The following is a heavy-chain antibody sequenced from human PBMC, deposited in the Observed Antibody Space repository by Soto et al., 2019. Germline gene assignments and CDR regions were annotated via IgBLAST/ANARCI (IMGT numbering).Heavy chain of an antibody. CDR3: ARGYDSYLPYYFDY. CDR2: IYTSGST. J-gene: IGHJ4*02. D-gene: IGHD3-22*01. CDR1: RGSISGFY. V-gene: IGHV4-4*07. Sequence: QVQLHESGPGLVKPSETLSLTCTVSRGSISGFYWSWIRQPAGKTLEWVGRIYTSGSTNYNPSLDSRVTMSIDTSKNQFSLNLNSVTAADTAVYYCARGYDSYLPYYFDYWGQGTLVTVSS.